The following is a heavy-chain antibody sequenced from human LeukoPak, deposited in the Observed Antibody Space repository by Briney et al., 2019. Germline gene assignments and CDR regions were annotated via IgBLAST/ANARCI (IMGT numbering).Heavy chain of an antibody. J-gene: IGHJ6*03. CDR2: IYYSGST. D-gene: IGHD3-22*01. V-gene: IGHV4-59*01. CDR1: GGSISSYY. CDR3: TRGSIAYYYMDV. Sequence: SETLSLTCTVSGGSISSYYWSWIRQPPGKGLEWIGNIYYSGSTNYNPSLKSRVTISVDTSKNQFSLKLSSVTAADTAVYYCTRGSIAYYYMDVWVKGTTVTISS.